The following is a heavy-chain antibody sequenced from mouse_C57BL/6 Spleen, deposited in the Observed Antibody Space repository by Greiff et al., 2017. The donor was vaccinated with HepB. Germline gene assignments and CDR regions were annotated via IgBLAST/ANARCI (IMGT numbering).Heavy chain of an antibody. CDR2: ISSGGSYT. CDR3: AALYGYDFAY. J-gene: IGHJ3*01. Sequence: EVMLVESGGDLVKPGGSLKLSCAASGFTFSSYGMSWVRQTPDKRLEWVATISSGGSYTYYPDSVKGRFTISRDNAKNTLYLQMSSLKSEDTAMYYCAALYGYDFAYWGQGTLVTVSA. D-gene: IGHD2-2*01. V-gene: IGHV5-6*01. CDR1: GFTFSSYG.